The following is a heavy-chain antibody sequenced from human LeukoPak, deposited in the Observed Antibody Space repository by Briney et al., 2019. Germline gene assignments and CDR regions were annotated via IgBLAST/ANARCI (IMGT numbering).Heavy chain of an antibody. D-gene: IGHD4-23*01. CDR3: ARDGGNPGAVYFDI. CDR2: MNPSSGNT. CDR1: GYTFTNYE. J-gene: IGHJ3*02. V-gene: IGHV1-8*01. Sequence: ASVKVSCKASGYTFTNYEINWVRQGTGQGLEWLGWMNPSSGNTGYAQKFQGRVTMTRDTSISTAYMELSSLRSEDTAVYYCARDGGNPGAVYFDIWGQGTMVTVSS.